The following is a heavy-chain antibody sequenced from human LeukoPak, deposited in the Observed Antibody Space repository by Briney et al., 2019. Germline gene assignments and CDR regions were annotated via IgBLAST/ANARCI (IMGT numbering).Heavy chain of an antibody. CDR2: IYYSGST. Sequence: SETLSLTCTVSGGSISSYYWSWIRQPPGKGLEWIGYIYYSGSTNYNPSLKSRVTISVDTSKNQFSLKLSSVTAADTAVYYCARDGRWSSSWTFDYWGQGTLVTVSS. D-gene: IGHD6-13*01. CDR1: GGSISSYY. J-gene: IGHJ4*02. V-gene: IGHV4-59*12. CDR3: ARDGRWSSSWTFDY.